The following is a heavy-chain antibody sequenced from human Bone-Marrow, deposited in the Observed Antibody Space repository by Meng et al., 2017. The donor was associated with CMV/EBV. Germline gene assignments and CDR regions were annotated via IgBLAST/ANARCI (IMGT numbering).Heavy chain of an antibody. Sequence: SVKVSCKASGGAFSSYAISWVRQAPGQGLEWMGGIIPIFGTANYAQKFQGRVTITTDESTSTAYMELSSLRSEDTAVYYCARAAARKTYYYYGMDVWGQGTTVTVSS. CDR3: ARAAARKTYYYYGMDV. V-gene: IGHV1-69*05. J-gene: IGHJ6*02. CDR1: GGAFSSYA. D-gene: IGHD6-6*01. CDR2: IIPIFGTA.